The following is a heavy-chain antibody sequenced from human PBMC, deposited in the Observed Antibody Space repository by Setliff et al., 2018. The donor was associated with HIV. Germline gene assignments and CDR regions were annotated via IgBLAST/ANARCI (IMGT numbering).Heavy chain of an antibody. CDR2: IYYSGNS. CDR1: GASMSSGDYY. D-gene: IGHD3-10*01. J-gene: IGHJ3*02. Sequence: PSETLSLTCTVSGASMSSGDYYWSWIRQPPGKGLEWIGYIYYSGNSYYNTSLKSRVTLSVDTSKNQFSLKVNSVTAADTAVYYCAREVNIPVRGITDDAFDIWGQGTMVTVSS. CDR3: AREVNIPVRGITDDAFDI. V-gene: IGHV4-30-4*08.